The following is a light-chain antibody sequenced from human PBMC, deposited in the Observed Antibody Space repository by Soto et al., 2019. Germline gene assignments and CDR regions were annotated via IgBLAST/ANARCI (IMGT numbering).Light chain of an antibody. CDR3: AAWDDSMSGMV. Sequence: QSVLTQPPSASGTPGQRVTISCSGSSSNIGSNYLYWYQQLPGTVPQLLIYWNSERPSGVPDRFSGSHSGTSAPLAISGLRSEDEAYYCSAAWDDSMSGMVFGGGTKVTVL. J-gene: IGLJ2*01. CDR2: WNS. V-gene: IGLV1-47*01. CDR1: SSNIGSNY.